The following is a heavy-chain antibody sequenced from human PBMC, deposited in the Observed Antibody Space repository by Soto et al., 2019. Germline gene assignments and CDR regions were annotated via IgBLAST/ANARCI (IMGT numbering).Heavy chain of an antibody. CDR2: ISGSDNTT. Sequence: GGSLRLSCAASGFTFSSYAMSWVRQAPGKGLEWVSAISGSDNTTYYADSVKGRFTISRDNSKNTLYLQMNSLRAEDTAVYYCAKGSSSWEHYKWFDPWGQGTLVTVSS. V-gene: IGHV3-23*01. J-gene: IGHJ5*02. CDR3: AKGSSSWEHYKWFDP. CDR1: GFTFSSYA. D-gene: IGHD2-2*01.